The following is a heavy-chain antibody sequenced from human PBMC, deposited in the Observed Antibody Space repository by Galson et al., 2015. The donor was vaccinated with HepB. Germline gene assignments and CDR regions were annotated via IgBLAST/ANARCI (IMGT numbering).Heavy chain of an antibody. V-gene: IGHV3-21*04. J-gene: IGHJ1*01. Sequence: SLRLSCAASGFDFVRTTMNWVRQTPGKGLEWVSSITRTSNSINYADSVKGRFTVSRDNSKNTVYLQMNSLRVEDTAVYYCATRSGASGWYSYFQHWGQGTLVTVSS. D-gene: IGHD6-19*01. CDR3: ATRSGASGWYSYFQH. CDR2: ITRTSNSI. CDR1: GFDFVRTT.